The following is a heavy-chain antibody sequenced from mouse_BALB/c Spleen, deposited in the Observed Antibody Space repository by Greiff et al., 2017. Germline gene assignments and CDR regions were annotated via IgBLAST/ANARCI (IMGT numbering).Heavy chain of an antibody. Sequence: DVHLVESGGGLVQPGGSRKLSCAASGFTFSSFGMHWVRQAPEKGLEWVAYISSGSSTIYYADTVKGRFTISRDNPKNTLFLQMTSLRSEDTAMYYCARVYYDYERSYYYAMDYWGQGTSVTVSS. D-gene: IGHD2-4*01. V-gene: IGHV5-17*02. CDR2: ISSGSSTI. CDR3: ARVYYDYERSYYYAMDY. J-gene: IGHJ4*01. CDR1: GFTFSSFG.